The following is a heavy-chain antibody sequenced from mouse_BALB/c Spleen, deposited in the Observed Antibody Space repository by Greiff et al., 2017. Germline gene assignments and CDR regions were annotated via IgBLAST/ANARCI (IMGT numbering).Heavy chain of an antibody. CDR1: GYTFTDYN. Sequence: VHVKQSGPELVKPGASVKISCKASGYTFTDYNMHWVKQSHGKSLEWIGYIYPYNGGTGYNQKFKSKATLTVDNSSSTAYMELRSLTSEDSAVYYCARNRYYYGSRGDAMDYWGQGTSVTVSS. CDR2: IYPYNGGT. CDR3: ARNRYYYGSRGDAMDY. V-gene: IGHV1S29*02. D-gene: IGHD1-1*01. J-gene: IGHJ4*01.